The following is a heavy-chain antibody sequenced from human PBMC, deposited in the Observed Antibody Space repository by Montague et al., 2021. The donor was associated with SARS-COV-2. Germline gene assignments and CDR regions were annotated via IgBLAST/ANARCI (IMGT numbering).Heavy chain of an antibody. J-gene: IGHJ4*02. CDR2: IYWDDDK. CDR1: GFSITTSTMG. CDR3: AHSYGDYLFDY. Sequence: VKPTQTLTLTCTFSGFSITTSTMGVGWIRQPPGEALEWLALIYWDDDKPYSPSLKSRLTITKDTSKNQVVLTMTNMDPVDTATYYCAHSYGDYLFDYWGQGTLVAVSS. V-gene: IGHV2-5*02. D-gene: IGHD4-17*01.